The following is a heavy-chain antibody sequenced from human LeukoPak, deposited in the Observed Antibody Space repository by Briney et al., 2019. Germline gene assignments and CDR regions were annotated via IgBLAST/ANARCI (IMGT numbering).Heavy chain of an antibody. CDR2: IYYSGST. CDR3: ARQAIPPYESSGYYLEDYWYFDL. J-gene: IGHJ2*01. D-gene: IGHD3-22*01. V-gene: IGHV4-59*08. CDR1: GFTFSSYY. Sequence: GSLRLSCVASGFTFSSYYWNWIRQPPGKGLEWIGNIYYSGSTNYNPSLKSRVTVSVDTSKKQFSLKLSSVTAADTAMYYCARQAIPPYESSGYYLEDYWYFDLWGRGTLVTVSS.